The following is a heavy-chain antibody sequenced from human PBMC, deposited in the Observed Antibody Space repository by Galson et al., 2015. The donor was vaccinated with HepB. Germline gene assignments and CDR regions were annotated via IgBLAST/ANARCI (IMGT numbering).Heavy chain of an antibody. Sequence: SLRLSCAASGFTFSSYAMSWVRQAPGKGLEWVSAISGSGGSTYYADSVKGRFTISRDNSKNTLYLQMNSLRAEDTAVYYCASSWGPSSGWWGGDYFDYWGQGTLVTVSS. D-gene: IGHD6-19*01. J-gene: IGHJ4*02. CDR3: ASSWGPSSGWWGGDYFDY. CDR2: ISGSGGST. V-gene: IGHV3-23*01. CDR1: GFTFSSYA.